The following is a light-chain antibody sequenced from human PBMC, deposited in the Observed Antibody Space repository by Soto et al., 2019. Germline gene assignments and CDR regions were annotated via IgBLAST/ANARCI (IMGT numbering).Light chain of an antibody. V-gene: IGKV1-39*01. CDR3: QESYKTPHT. CDR1: QGVRAY. Sequence: DIQMTQSPSSLSASVGDIVTITCRASQGVRAYLLWYQQRQGTAPKLFIYADSNLLSGVPSRFSGSGSGTNFTLSISSLQPEDFATYYCQESYKTPHTFGQGTKLETK. CDR2: ADS. J-gene: IGKJ2*01.